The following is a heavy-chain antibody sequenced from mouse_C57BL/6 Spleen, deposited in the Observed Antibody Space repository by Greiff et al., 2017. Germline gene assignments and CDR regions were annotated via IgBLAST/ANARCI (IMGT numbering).Heavy chain of an antibody. CDR1: GFTFSSYA. V-gene: IGHV5-4*01. J-gene: IGHJ2*01. CDR2: ISDGGSYT. D-gene: IGHD1-1*01. Sequence: EVKVVESGGGLVKPGGSLKLSCAASGFTFSSYAMSWVRQTPEKRLEWVATISDGGSYTYYPDNVKGRFTISRDNAKNNLYLQMSHLKSEDTAMYYCARETTCFDYWGQGTTLTVSS. CDR3: ARETTCFDY.